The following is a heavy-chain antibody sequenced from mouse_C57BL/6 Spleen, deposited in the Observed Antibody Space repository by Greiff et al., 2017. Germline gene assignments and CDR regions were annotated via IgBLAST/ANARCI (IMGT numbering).Heavy chain of an antibody. CDR3: ARGGDYYGSSAYAMDY. CDR2: IYPRDGST. Sequence: VMLVESGPELVKPGASVKLSCKASGYTFTSYDINWVKQRPGQGLEWIGWIYPRDGSTKYNEKFKGKATLTVDTSSSTAYMELHSLTSEDSAVYFCARGGDYYGSSAYAMDYWGQGTSVTVSS. CDR1: GYTFTSYD. V-gene: IGHV1-85*01. D-gene: IGHD1-1*01. J-gene: IGHJ4*01.